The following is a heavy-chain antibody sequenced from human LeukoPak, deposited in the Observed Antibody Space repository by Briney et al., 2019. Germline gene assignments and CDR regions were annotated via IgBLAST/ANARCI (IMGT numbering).Heavy chain of an antibody. CDR1: GGPISSYY. Sequence: PSETLSLTCTVSGGPISSYYWSWIRQPAGKGLEWIGRIYTTGSTNQNPSLKSRVTMSVDTSKNQFSLKLSSVTAADTAVYYCAGLREDSYYYYMDVWGKGTTVTVSS. D-gene: IGHD5-12*01. CDR2: IYTTGST. V-gene: IGHV4-4*07. CDR3: AGLREDSYYYYMDV. J-gene: IGHJ6*03.